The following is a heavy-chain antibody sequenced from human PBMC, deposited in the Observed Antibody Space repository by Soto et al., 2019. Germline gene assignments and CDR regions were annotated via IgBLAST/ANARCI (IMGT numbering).Heavy chain of an antibody. Sequence: QVQLQESGPGLVKPSGTLSLTCVVSGGSISSNWWSWVRQPPGKGLEWIGEISHVGGTNYNPSLKSRVTISVDKSKNQFSLNLNSVTAADTAVYYCARVADGMDVWGRGTTVTVSS. CDR2: ISHVGGT. D-gene: IGHD6-19*01. J-gene: IGHJ6*02. V-gene: IGHV4-4*02. CDR3: ARVADGMDV. CDR1: GGSISSNW.